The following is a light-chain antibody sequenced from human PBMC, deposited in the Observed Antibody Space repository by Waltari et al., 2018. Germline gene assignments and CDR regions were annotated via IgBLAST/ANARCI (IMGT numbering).Light chain of an antibody. V-gene: IGKV2-28*01. CDR1: QSLLYGNGFNY. J-gene: IGKJ2*01. CDR3: MLGLQTPYT. CDR2: LGS. Sequence: DIEMTQSPLSLPVTPGEPASISCRASQSLLYGNGFNYVDWYLQKPGQSPQLLIYLGSNRSSGVSDSFSVSGSGTDFTLKISIVEAGDVGLYYFMLGLQTPYTFGRWTKLEIK.